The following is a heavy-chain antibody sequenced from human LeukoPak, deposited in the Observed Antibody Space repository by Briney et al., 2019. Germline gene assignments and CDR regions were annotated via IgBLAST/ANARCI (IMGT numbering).Heavy chain of an antibody. CDR2: ISSSGDYT. CDR1: GFTFSDYY. D-gene: IGHD1-26*01. Sequence: GGSLRLSCAASGFTFSDYYMSWIRQAPGKGLEWVSYISSSGDYTNYADSVKGRFTVSRDNAENSLYLQMNSLRAEDTAVYYCARRLSGATPHYWGQVTLVTVSS. CDR3: ARRLSGATPHY. J-gene: IGHJ4*02. V-gene: IGHV3-11*03.